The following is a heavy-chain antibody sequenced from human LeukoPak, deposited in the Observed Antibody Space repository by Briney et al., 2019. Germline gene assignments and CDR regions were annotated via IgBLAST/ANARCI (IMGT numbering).Heavy chain of an antibody. V-gene: IGHV3-7*01. Sequence: GGSLRLSCAASGFTFSNDWMTWVRQAPGKGLECVANIKQDGGEKYYVDSVKGRFTISRDNAKNSLYLQMNSMRAEDTAVYYCARYTSGYYNNWGQGTLVTVSS. CDR2: IKQDGGEK. CDR1: GFTFSNDW. J-gene: IGHJ4*02. CDR3: ARYTSGYYNN. D-gene: IGHD3-22*01.